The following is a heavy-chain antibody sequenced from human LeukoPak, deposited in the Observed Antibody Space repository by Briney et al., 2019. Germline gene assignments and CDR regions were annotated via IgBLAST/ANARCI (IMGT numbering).Heavy chain of an antibody. D-gene: IGHD2-21*02. CDR3: ARDSGGDSGNDP. Sequence: PSETLSLTCTVSGGSISSSSYYWGWIRQPPGKGLEWIGSIYYSGSTYYNPSLKSRVTISVDTSKNQFSLKLSSVTAADTAVYYCARDSGGDSGNDPWGQGTLVTVSS. J-gene: IGHJ5*02. CDR2: IYYSGST. V-gene: IGHV4-39*07. CDR1: GGSISSSSYY.